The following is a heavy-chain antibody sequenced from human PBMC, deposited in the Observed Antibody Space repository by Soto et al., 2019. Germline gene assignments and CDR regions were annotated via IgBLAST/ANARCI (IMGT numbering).Heavy chain of an antibody. CDR1: GGSISSYY. J-gene: IGHJ4*02. D-gene: IGHD6-13*01. Sequence: SETLSLTCTVSGGSISSYYWSWIRQPPGKGLEWIGYIYYSGSTNYNPSLKSRVTISVDTSKNQFSLKLSSVTAADTAVYYCASGGDSTAAKIFDYWGQGTLVTVSS. V-gene: IGHV4-59*01. CDR3: ASGGDSTAAKIFDY. CDR2: IYYSGST.